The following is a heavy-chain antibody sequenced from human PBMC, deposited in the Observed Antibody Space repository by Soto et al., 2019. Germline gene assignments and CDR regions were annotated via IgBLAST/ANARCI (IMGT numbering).Heavy chain of an antibody. V-gene: IGHV1-69*13. CDR2: IIPIFGTA. Sequence: SVKVSCKASGGTFSSYAISWVRQAPGQGLEWMGGIIPIFGTANYAQKFQGRVTITADESTSTAYMELSSLRSEDTAVYYCANLPGEGATPYNWFDPWGQGTLVTVSS. CDR3: ANLPGEGATPYNWFDP. D-gene: IGHD1-26*01. CDR1: GGTFSSYA. J-gene: IGHJ5*02.